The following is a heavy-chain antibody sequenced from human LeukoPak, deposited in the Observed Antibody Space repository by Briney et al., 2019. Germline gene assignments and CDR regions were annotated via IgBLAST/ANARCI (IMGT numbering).Heavy chain of an antibody. CDR2: ISSSSSTI. CDR3: ARDHLGYTYYYDSSGHVTPSFDY. D-gene: IGHD3-22*01. CDR1: GFTFSSYS. J-gene: IGHJ4*02. Sequence: GGSLRLSCAASGFTFSSYSMNWVRQAPGKGLEWVSYISSSSSTIYYADSVKGRFTISRDNAKNSLYLQMNSLRAEDTAVYYCARDHLGYTYYYDSSGHVTPSFDYWGQGTLVTVSS. V-gene: IGHV3-48*01.